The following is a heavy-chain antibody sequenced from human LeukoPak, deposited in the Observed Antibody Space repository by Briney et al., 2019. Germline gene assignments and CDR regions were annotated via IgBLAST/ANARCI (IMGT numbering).Heavy chain of an antibody. CDR3: ARDQTDTAMVEAFDI. Sequence: GGSLRLSCAASGFTVSSNYMSWVRQAPGKGLEWVSVTYSGGSTYYADSVKGRFTISRDNSKNTLYLQMNSLRAEDTAVYYCARDQTDTAMVEAFDIWGQGTMVTVSS. V-gene: IGHV3-66*01. CDR1: GFTVSSNY. D-gene: IGHD5-18*01. J-gene: IGHJ3*02. CDR2: TYSGGST.